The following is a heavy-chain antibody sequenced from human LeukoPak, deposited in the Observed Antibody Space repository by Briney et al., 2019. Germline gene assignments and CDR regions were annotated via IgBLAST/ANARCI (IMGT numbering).Heavy chain of an antibody. Sequence: GGSLRLSCAASGFTFSSYSMNWVRQAPGKGLEWTSYISSSSSTIYYADSVRGRFTISRDNAKNSVYLQMNSLRADDTAVYYCAKGATPGHIYYWGQGTLVTVSS. V-gene: IGHV3-48*01. D-gene: IGHD2-21*01. CDR3: AKGATPGHIYY. CDR1: GFTFSSYS. J-gene: IGHJ4*02. CDR2: ISSSSSTI.